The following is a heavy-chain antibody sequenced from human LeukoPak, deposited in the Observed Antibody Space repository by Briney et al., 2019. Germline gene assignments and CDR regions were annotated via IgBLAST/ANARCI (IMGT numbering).Heavy chain of an antibody. V-gene: IGHV1-8*01. CDR1: GYTFTSYG. CDR3: ARGPRSGSGWYVPGFDP. Sequence: ASVKVSCKASGYTFTSYGINWVRQATGQGLERMGWMNPNSGNTGYAQKFQGRVTMTRNTSISTAYMELSSLRSEDTAVYYCARGPRSGSGWYVPGFDPWGQGTLVTVSS. J-gene: IGHJ5*02. CDR2: MNPNSGNT. D-gene: IGHD6-19*01.